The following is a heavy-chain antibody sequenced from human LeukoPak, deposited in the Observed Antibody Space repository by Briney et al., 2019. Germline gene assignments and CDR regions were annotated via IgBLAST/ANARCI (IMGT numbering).Heavy chain of an antibody. D-gene: IGHD6-13*01. J-gene: IGHJ4*02. V-gene: IGHV4-39*07. CDR3: ASSPQLAAAVC. Sequence: SETLSLTCTVSGGSISSSSYYWGWIRQPPGKGLEWIGSIYYSGSTYYNPSLKSRVTISVDTSKNQFSLKLSSVTAADTAVYYCASSPQLAAAVCWGQGTLVTVSS. CDR2: IYYSGST. CDR1: GGSISSSSYY.